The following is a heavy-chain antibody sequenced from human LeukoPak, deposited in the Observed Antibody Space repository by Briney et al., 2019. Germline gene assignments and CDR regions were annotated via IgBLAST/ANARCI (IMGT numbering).Heavy chain of an antibody. CDR2: INPNSGGT. Sequence: GASVKVSCKASGYTFTGYYMHWVRQAPGQGLEWMGWINPNSGGTNYAQKIQGRVTMTTDTSTSTAYMELRSLRSDDTAVYYCARAEITIFGVVTGYYYYMDVWGKGTTVTVSS. V-gene: IGHV1-2*02. D-gene: IGHD3-3*01. J-gene: IGHJ6*03. CDR1: GYTFTGYY. CDR3: ARAEITIFGVVTGYYYYMDV.